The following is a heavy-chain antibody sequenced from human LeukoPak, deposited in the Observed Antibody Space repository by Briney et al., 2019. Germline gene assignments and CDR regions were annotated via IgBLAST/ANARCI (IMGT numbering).Heavy chain of an antibody. CDR3: ARAPMGAAALY. V-gene: IGHV1-8*01. CDR1: GYTFTNFD. Sequence: GASVKVSCKASGYTFTNFDINWVRRAPGQGLEWMGWMNPVSGNAGSAQKFQGRVTLTRDTSISTAYMELSSLRSDDTAFYYCARAPMGAAALYWGQGTLVAVSS. CDR2: MNPVSGNA. D-gene: IGHD6-13*01. J-gene: IGHJ4*02.